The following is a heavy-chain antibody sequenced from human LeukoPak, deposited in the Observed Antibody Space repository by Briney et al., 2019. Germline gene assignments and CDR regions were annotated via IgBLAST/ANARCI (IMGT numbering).Heavy chain of an antibody. CDR3: ARVSPQDYCTNGVCPNPHRDRSYYYYGMDV. D-gene: IGHD2-8*01. J-gene: IGHJ6*02. CDR1: GGSISSYY. CDR2: IYYSGST. V-gene: IGHV4-59*01. Sequence: PSETLSLTCTVSGGSISSYYWSWIRQPPGKGLEWIGYIYYSGSTNYNPSLKSRVTISVDTSKNQFSLKLSSVTAADTAVYYCARVSPQDYCTNGVCPNPHRDRSYYYYGMDVWGQGTTVTVSS.